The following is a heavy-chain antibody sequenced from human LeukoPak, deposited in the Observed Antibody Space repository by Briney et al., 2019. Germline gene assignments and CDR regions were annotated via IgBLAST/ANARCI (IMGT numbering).Heavy chain of an antibody. CDR3: AREGRRFLEWLKAFDI. V-gene: IGHV3-33*01. CDR1: GFTFSSYG. J-gene: IGHJ3*02. CDR2: IWYDGSNK. D-gene: IGHD3-3*01. Sequence: PGGSLRLSCAASGFTFSSYGMHWVRQAPGKGLEWVAVIWYDGSNKYYADSVKGRFTISRDNSKNTLYLQMNSLRAEDTAVYYCAREGRRFLEWLKAFDIWGQGTMVTVSS.